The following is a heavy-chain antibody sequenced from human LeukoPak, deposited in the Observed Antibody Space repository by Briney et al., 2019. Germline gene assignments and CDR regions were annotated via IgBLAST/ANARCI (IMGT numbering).Heavy chain of an antibody. D-gene: IGHD6-6*01. Sequence: KSSETLSLTCAVYGGSFSGYYWSWIRQPPGKGLEWIGEINHSGSTNYNPSLKSRVTISVDTSKNQFSLKLSSVTAADTAVYYCARQAARLYFDYWGQGTLVTVSS. CDR3: ARQAARLYFDY. CDR2: INHSGST. CDR1: GGSFSGYY. V-gene: IGHV4-34*01. J-gene: IGHJ4*02.